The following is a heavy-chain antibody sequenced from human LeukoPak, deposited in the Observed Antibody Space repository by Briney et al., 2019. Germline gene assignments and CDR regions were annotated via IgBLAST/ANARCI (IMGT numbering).Heavy chain of an antibody. CDR1: GFTFSSYS. Sequence: GGSLRLSCAASGFTFSSYSMNWVRQAPGKGLEWVSSISSSSSYIYYADSVKGRFTISRDNAKNSLYLQMNSLRAEDTAVYFCTRVFPGDWLVRSYVYFDYWGQGTLVTVSS. J-gene: IGHJ4*02. D-gene: IGHD1-26*01. V-gene: IGHV3-21*01. CDR3: TRVFPGDWLVRSYVYFDY. CDR2: ISSSSSYI.